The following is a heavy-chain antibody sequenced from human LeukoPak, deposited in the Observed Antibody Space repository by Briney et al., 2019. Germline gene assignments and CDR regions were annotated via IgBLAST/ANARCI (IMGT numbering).Heavy chain of an antibody. J-gene: IGHJ3*02. CDR3: ARHRSGGSQDDAFDI. CDR1: GYTFTSYG. V-gene: IGHV1-18*01. CDR2: ISAYNGNT. Sequence: GASVKVSCKASGYTFTSYGISWVRQAPGQGLEWMGWISAYNGNTNYAQKLQGRVTMATDTSTSTAYMELRSLRTDDTAVYYCARHRSGGSQDDAFDIWGQGTMVTVSS. D-gene: IGHD2-15*01.